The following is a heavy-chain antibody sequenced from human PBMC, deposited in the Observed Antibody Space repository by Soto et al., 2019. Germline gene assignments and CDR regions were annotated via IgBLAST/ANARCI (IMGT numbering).Heavy chain of an antibody. J-gene: IGHJ4*02. D-gene: IGHD3-3*01. Sequence: GASVKVSCKASGYTFTSYAMHWVRQAPGQRLEWMGWINAGNGNTKYSQKFRGRVTITRDTSASTAYMELSSLRSEDTAVYYCARHNEWLWAFGYRGQGTLVTVSS. CDR3: ARHNEWLWAFGY. CDR1: GYTFTSYA. CDR2: INAGNGNT. V-gene: IGHV1-3*01.